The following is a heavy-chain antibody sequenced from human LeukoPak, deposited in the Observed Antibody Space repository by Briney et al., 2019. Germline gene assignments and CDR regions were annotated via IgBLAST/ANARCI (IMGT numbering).Heavy chain of an antibody. D-gene: IGHD6-19*01. CDR3: AKDRRYSSGWYYFDY. J-gene: IGHJ4*02. CDR2: MSGSGGST. V-gene: IGHV3-23*01. Sequence: PGGSLRLSCAASGFTFSSYAMSWVRQAPGKGLEWAQPMSGSGGSTYYADSVKGRFTISRDNSKNTLYLHMNSLRAEDTAVYYCAKDRRYSSGWYYFDYWGQGTLVTVSS. CDR1: GFTFSSYA.